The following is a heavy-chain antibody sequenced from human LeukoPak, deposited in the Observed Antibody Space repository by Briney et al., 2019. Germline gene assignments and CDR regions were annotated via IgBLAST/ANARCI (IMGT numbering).Heavy chain of an antibody. CDR3: ARHFRVELLALDI. D-gene: IGHD1-26*01. CDR1: GGSFSGYY. Sequence: SETLSLTCSVSGGSFSGYYWGWVRQPPGKGLEWMGSIYDSESSYYNPSLKSPVTISIDTSQNQFSLNMNSVTAPDTAVYYCARHFRVELLALDIWGQGTMVTVSS. V-gene: IGHV4-39*01. J-gene: IGHJ3*02. CDR2: IYDSESS.